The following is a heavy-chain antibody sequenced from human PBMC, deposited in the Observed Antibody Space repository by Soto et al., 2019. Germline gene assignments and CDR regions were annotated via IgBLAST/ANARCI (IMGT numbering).Heavy chain of an antibody. V-gene: IGHV3-30*18. CDR2: ISYDGSNQ. CDR1: GFAFNIYG. CDR3: AKDQASGQGSFDS. J-gene: IGHJ4*02. Sequence: GGSLRLSCAASGFAFNIYGMHWVRQAPDKGLEWVALISYDGSNQYYADSVKGRFTISRDNSKNTLFLQMNSLRADDTAVYYCAKDQASGQGSFDSWGQGTLVTVSS.